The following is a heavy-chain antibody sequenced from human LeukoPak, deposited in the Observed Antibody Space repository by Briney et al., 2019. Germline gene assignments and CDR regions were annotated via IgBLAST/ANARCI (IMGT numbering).Heavy chain of an antibody. V-gene: IGHV3-30*02. D-gene: IGHD6-13*01. CDR1: GFTFSSYG. J-gene: IGHJ4*02. CDR2: IRYDGSNK. Sequence: PGGSLRLSCAASGFTFSSYGMHWVRQAPGKGLEWVACIRYDGSNKYYADSVKGRFTISRDNSKNTLYLQMNSLRAEDTAVYYCARGASRSQEYWGQGTLVTVSS. CDR3: ARGASRSQEY.